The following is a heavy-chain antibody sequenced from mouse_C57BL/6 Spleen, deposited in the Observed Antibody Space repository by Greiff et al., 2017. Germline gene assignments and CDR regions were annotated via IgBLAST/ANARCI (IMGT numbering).Heavy chain of an antibody. CDR2: INPSNGGT. J-gene: IGHJ4*01. V-gene: IGHV1-53*01. Sequence: QVQLQQPGTELVKPGASVKLSCKASGYTFTSYWMHWVKQRPGQGLEWIGNINPSNGGTNYNEKFKSKATLAVDKSSSTAYMQLSSLTSEDSAVYYCARSAYYGSSYSAMDYWGQGTSVTVSS. CDR3: ARSAYYGSSYSAMDY. CDR1: GYTFTSYW. D-gene: IGHD1-1*01.